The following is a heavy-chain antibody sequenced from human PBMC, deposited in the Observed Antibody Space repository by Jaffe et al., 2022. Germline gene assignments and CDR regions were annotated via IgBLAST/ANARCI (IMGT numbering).Heavy chain of an antibody. CDR2: IKQDGSEK. J-gene: IGHJ5*02. CDR1: GFTFSSYW. CDR3: AREEGAVSYYDFWSGYYTDWFDP. V-gene: IGHV3-7*01. D-gene: IGHD3-3*01. Sequence: EVQLVESGGGLVQPGGSLRLSCAASGFTFSSYWMSWVRQAPGKGLEWVANIKQDGSEKYYVDSVKGRFTISRDNAKNSLYLQMNSLRAEDTAVYYCAREEGAVSYYDFWSGYYTDWFDPWGQGTLVTVSS.